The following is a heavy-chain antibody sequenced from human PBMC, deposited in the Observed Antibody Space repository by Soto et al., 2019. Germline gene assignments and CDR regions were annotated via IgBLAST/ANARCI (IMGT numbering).Heavy chain of an antibody. D-gene: IGHD3-3*01. V-gene: IGHV4-34*01. CDR2: INHSGST. CDR3: ARVAYYDFWRRYYGMDV. Sequence: PSETLSLTCAVYGGSFSGYYWSWIRQPPGKGLEWIGEINHSGSTNYNPSLKSRVTISVDTSKNQFSLKLSSVTAADTAVYYCARVAYYDFWRRYYGMDVWGQGTTVTVSS. J-gene: IGHJ6*02. CDR1: GGSFSGYY.